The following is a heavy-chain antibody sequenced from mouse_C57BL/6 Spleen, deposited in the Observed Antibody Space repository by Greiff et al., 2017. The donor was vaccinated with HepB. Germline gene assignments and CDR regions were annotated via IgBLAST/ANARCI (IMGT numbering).Heavy chain of an antibody. V-gene: IGHV1-20*01. D-gene: IGHD1-1*01. CDR2: INPYNGDT. J-gene: IGHJ2*01. Sequence: EVKLMESGPELVKPGDSVKISCKASGYSFTGYFMNWVMQSHGKSLEWIGRINPYNGDTFYNQKFKGKATLTVDKSSSTAHMELRSLTSEDSAVYYCARRENYYGSSYEDYWGQGTTLTVSS. CDR1: GYSFTGYF. CDR3: ARRENYYGSSYEDY.